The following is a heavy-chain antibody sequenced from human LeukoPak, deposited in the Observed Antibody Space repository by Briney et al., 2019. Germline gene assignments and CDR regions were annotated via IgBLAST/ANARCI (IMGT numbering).Heavy chain of an antibody. D-gene: IGHD6-19*01. Sequence: GGSLRLSCAASGFTFSSYWMHWVRHAPGKGLVWVSRINSDGSRKNYADYVKGRFTISRDNAKNTLYLQMNILRAEDTAVYYCARGSSGWYYFDYWGQGTLVTVSS. V-gene: IGHV3-74*01. CDR3: ARGSSGWYYFDY. J-gene: IGHJ4*02. CDR1: GFTFSSYW. CDR2: INSDGSRK.